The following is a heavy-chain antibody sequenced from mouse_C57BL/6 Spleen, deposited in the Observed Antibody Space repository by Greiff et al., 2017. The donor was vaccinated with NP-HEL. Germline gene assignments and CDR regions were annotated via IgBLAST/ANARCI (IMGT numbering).Heavy chain of an antibody. CDR3: TRDRGNSCAMDY. V-gene: IGHV5-9-1*02. CDR2: ISSGGDYI. J-gene: IGHJ4*01. CDR1: GFTFSSYA. D-gene: IGHD2-1*01. Sequence: EVKLMESGEGLVKPGGSLKLSCAASGFTFSSYAMSWVRQTPEKRLEWVAYISSGGDYIYYADTVKGRFTISRDNARNTLYLQMSSLKSEDTAMYYCTRDRGNSCAMDYWGQGTSVTVSS.